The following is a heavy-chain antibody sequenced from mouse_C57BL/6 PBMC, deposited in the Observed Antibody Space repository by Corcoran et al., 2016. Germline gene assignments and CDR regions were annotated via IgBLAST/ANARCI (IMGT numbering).Heavy chain of an antibody. Sequence: QIQLVQSGPELKKPGETVKISCKASGYTFTTYGMRWVKQAPGKGLKWMGWINTYSGVPTYADDFKGRFAFSLETSASTAYLQINNLKNEDTATYFGARSDYSKTYYAMDYWGQGTSVTVSS. CDR3: ARSDYSKTYYAMDY. D-gene: IGHD2-5*01. V-gene: IGHV9-3*01. CDR2: INTYSGVP. CDR1: GYTFTTYG. J-gene: IGHJ4*01.